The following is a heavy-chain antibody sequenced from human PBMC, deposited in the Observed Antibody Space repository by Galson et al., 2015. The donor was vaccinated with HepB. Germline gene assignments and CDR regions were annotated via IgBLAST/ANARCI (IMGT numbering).Heavy chain of an antibody. CDR3: AREGSDYGDYFLDY. V-gene: IGHV3-23*01. CDR1: GFTFSSYA. D-gene: IGHD4-17*01. CDR2: ISASDGST. Sequence: SLRLSCAASGFTFSSYAMSWVRQAPGKGLEWVSAISASDGSTFHADSVKGRFTISRDNAKNSLYLQMNSLRAEDTAVYYCAREGSDYGDYFLDYWGQGTLVTVSS. J-gene: IGHJ4*02.